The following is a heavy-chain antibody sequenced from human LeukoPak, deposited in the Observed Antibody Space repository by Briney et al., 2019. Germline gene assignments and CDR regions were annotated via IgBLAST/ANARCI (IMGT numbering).Heavy chain of an antibody. CDR2: INPNSGGT. D-gene: IGHD5-18*01. V-gene: IGHV1-2*02. CDR1: GYTLTGYY. Sequence: GASVKDSCKASGYTLTGYYMHWVRQAPGQGLGWMGWINPNSGGTNYAQKVQGRVTMTRDKSISTAYMELSRLRADDTAVYYCAKDTAMAYYFDYWGQGTLVTVSS. J-gene: IGHJ4*02. CDR3: AKDTAMAYYFDY.